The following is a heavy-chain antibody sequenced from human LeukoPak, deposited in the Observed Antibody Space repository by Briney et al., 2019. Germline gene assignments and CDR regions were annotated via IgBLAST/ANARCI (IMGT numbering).Heavy chain of an antibody. V-gene: IGHV3-30*02. J-gene: IGHJ4*02. CDR1: GFTLSDCG. CDR3: AKDRSGNDYSPSDY. Sequence: PGGSLRLSCAASGFTLSDCGMHWVRQAPGKGLEWVAFIRFDGSNEYYADSVKGRFAISRDNSKNTLYLQMNSLRTEDTAVYYCAKDRSGNDYSPSDYWGQGTLVTVSS. CDR2: IRFDGSNE. D-gene: IGHD4-11*01.